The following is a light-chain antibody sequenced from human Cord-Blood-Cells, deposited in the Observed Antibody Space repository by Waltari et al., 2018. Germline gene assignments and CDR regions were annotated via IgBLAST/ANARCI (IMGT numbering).Light chain of an antibody. CDR3: CSYAGSYTWV. CDR1: SSDVGGYNY. Sequence: QSALTQPRSVSGSPGQSVTISCTRPSSDVGGYNYVSWYQQHPGKAPKLMIYDVSKRPSGVPDRLSGSKSGNTASLTISGLQAEDEADYYCCSYAGSYTWVFGGGTKLTVL. V-gene: IGLV2-11*01. CDR2: DVS. J-gene: IGLJ3*02.